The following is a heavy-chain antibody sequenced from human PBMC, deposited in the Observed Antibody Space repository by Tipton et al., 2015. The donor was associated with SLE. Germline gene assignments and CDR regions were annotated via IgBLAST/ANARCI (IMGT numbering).Heavy chain of an antibody. CDR1: GFNFGDYS. Sequence: GSLRLSCAASGFNFGDYSMDWVRQAPGKGPEWVASIRSGGGPIFYVESVRGRFTISRDNTEKSLYLQMNSLKVEDTAVYFCARDPESNGGWDFDYWGQGVLVTVSS. CDR2: IRSGGGPI. D-gene: IGHD2-8*01. CDR3: ARDPESNGGWDFDY. V-gene: IGHV3-21*03. J-gene: IGHJ4*02.